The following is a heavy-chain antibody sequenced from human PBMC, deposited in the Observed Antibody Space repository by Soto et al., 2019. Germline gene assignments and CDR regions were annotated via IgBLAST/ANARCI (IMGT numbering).Heavy chain of an antibody. CDR3: ARGDGSVTAGYYYYGMDV. V-gene: IGHV4-59*01. CDR1: GGSISSYY. Sequence: PSETLSLTCTVSGGSISSYYWSWIRQPPGKGLEWIGYIYYSGSTNYNPSLKSRVTISVDTSKNQFSLKLSSVTAADTAVYYCARGDGSVTAGYYYYGMDVWGQGTTVTVSS. J-gene: IGHJ6*02. CDR2: IYYSGST. D-gene: IGHD1-26*01.